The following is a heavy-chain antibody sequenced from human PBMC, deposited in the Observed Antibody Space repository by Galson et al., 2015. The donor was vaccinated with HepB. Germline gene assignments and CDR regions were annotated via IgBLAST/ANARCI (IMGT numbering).Heavy chain of an antibody. V-gene: IGHV3-73*01. CDR1: GFSFSDSA. D-gene: IGHD3-22*01. J-gene: IGHJ4*03. CDR3: TGYDSSGYYAA. Sequence: SLRLSCAASGFSFSDSAIHWVRQASGKGLEWVGRIKGKADDYATAYVSSVKGRFIISRDDSRNTAYPQMNYLRSEDTAVYFCTGYDSSGYYAAWGQGTLITVSS. CDR2: IKGKADDYAT.